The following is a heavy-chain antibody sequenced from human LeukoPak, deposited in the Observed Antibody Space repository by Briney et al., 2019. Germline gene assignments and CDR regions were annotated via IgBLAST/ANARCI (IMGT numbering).Heavy chain of an antibody. J-gene: IGHJ4*02. D-gene: IGHD2-15*01. CDR1: GFTVSSNY. CDR2: IKQDGSKK. V-gene: IGHV3-7*01. Sequence: QPGGSLRLSCAASGFTVSSNYMSWVRQAPGKGLEWVANIKQDGSKKSYVDSVKGRFTISRDNSKNTLYLQMNSLRAEDTAVYYCARDEGWYWGQGTLVTVSS. CDR3: ARDEGWY.